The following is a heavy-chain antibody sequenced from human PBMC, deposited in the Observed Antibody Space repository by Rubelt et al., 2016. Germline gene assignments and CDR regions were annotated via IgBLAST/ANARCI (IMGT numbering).Heavy chain of an antibody. J-gene: IGHJ4*02. Sequence: QVQLVQSGAEVKKPGASVKVSCKASGYTFTSYGISWVRQAPGQGLEWMGWISAYNGNTNYAQKLEGKGTRPTDTSAGTADMALRGLRSDDTAVYYCVGGEPADYWGQGTLVTVSS. CDR1: GYTFTSYG. CDR3: VGGEPADY. CDR2: ISAYNGNT. V-gene: IGHV1-18*01. D-gene: IGHD3-10*01.